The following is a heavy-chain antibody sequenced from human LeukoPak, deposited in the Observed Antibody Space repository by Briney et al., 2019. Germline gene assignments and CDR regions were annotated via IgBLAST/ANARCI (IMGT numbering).Heavy chain of an antibody. D-gene: IGHD1-14*01. CDR2: IYYSGNT. V-gene: IGHV4-39*07. Sequence: PSETLSLTCTVSGDSISTSNSYWGWIRQPPGKGLEWIGSIYYSGNTYYNASLKSRVTISVDTSKNQFSLNLSSVTAADTAVYYCARDRKYYYHMDVWGKGTTVTVSS. J-gene: IGHJ6*04. CDR1: GDSISTSNSY. CDR3: ARDRKYYYHMDV.